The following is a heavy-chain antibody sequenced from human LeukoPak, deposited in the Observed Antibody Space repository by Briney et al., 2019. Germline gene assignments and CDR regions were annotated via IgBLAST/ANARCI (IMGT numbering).Heavy chain of an antibody. J-gene: IGHJ5*02. D-gene: IGHD6-13*01. CDR2: IYTSGTT. CDR3: ARGRSGYSSSWYRNWFDP. CDR1: GGSISSYY. V-gene: IGHV4-4*07. Sequence: SETLSLTCTVSGGSISSYYWSWIRQPAGKGLEWIGRIYTSGTTNYNPSLKSRVTISVDTSKNQFSLKLSSVTAADTAVYYCARGRSGYSSSWYRNWFDPWGQGTLVTVSS.